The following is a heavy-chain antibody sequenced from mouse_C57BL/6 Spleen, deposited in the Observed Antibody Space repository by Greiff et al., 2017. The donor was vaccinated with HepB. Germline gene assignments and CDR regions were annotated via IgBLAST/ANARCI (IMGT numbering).Heavy chain of an antibody. CDR1: GYTFTDYN. CDR3: AREGDFRYFDV. V-gene: IGHV1-18*01. CDR2: INPNNGGT. J-gene: IGHJ1*03. Sequence: EVQLVESGPELVKPGASVKIPCKASGYTFTDYNMDWVKQSHGKSLEWIGDINPNNGGTIYNQKFKGKATLTVDKSSSTAYMELRSLTSEDTAVYYCAREGDFRYFDVWGTGTTVTVSS.